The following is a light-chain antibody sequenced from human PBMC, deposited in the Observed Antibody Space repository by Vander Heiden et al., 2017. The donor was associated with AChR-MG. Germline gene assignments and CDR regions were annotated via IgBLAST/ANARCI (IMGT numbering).Light chain of an antibody. V-gene: IGKV3-15*01. CDR1: QSVRSN. Sequence: ELVMTQSPATLSVSRGERATLSCRASQSVRSNLAWYQQKPGQAPRLLSHGASTRATGSPARFSGSGSGTEFTLTFSSLQSEDLAVYYCQQYNDWPPKFGQGTKVEIK. CDR2: GAS. J-gene: IGKJ1*01. CDR3: QQYNDWPPK.